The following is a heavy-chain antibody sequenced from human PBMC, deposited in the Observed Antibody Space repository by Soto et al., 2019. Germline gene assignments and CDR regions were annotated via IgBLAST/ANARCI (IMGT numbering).Heavy chain of an antibody. J-gene: IGHJ5*02. Sequence: SETLSLTFTVSGGSISSSSYYWVWIRQPPGKGPEWIGSIYYSGTTYYNPSLKSRVTISVDTSKNQFSLKLRSVTAADTAVYYCARQSPDYLGSVGWFDPWGQGTLVTVSS. CDR1: GGSISSSSYY. V-gene: IGHV4-39*01. CDR3: ARQSPDYLGSVGWFDP. CDR2: IYYSGTT. D-gene: IGHD1-26*01.